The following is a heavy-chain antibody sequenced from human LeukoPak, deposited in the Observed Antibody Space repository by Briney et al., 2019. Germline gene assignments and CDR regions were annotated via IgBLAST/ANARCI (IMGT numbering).Heavy chain of an antibody. J-gene: IGHJ6*02. CDR1: GGSISSYY. CDR2: IYYSGST. V-gene: IGHV4-59*01. CDR3: ARDGPKGGMDV. Sequence: SETLPLTCTVTGGSISSYYWSWIRQPPGKGLEWIGYIYYSGSTNYNPSLKSRVTISVDTSKNQFSLKLSSVTAADTAVYYCARDGPKGGMDVWGQGTTVTVSS.